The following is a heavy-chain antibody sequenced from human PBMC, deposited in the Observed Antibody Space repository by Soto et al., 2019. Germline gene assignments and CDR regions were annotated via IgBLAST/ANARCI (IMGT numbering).Heavy chain of an antibody. D-gene: IGHD6-19*01. V-gene: IGHV4-30-4*01. Sequence: PSETLSLTCTVSGDSISSDNYYWSWIRQPPGKGLEWIGYIYDSGSTYYNPSLKSRVTISVDKSKNQFSLKLSSVTAADTAVYYCARERSWWLVGWFDPWGQGTLVTVSS. CDR3: ARERSWWLVGWFDP. CDR1: GDSISSDNYY. J-gene: IGHJ5*02. CDR2: IYDSGST.